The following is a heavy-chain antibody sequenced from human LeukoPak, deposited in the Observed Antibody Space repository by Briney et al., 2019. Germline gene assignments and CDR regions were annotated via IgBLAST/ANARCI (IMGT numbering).Heavy chain of an antibody. CDR1: GFTFSSYA. CDR2: ISGSGGRT. CDR3: AKGARWELPLDY. J-gene: IGHJ4*02. D-gene: IGHD1-26*01. V-gene: IGHV3-23*01. Sequence: GGSLRLSCAASGFTFSSYAMSWVRQAPGKGLEWVLAISGSGGRTYYADSVKGRFTISRDNSMDTLYLQMNSLRADDTAVYYCAKGARWELPLDYWGQGTLVTVSS.